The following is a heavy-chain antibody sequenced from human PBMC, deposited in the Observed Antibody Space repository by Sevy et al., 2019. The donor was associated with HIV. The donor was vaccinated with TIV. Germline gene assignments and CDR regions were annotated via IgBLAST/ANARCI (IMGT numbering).Heavy chain of an antibody. CDR1: GYRFTSYW. J-gene: IGHJ4*02. Sequence: GQSLKISCKGSGYRFTSYWIGWVRQMPGKGLQSMGIIYPGDSDIRHSPSFQGQVTISADKSINTAYLQWSSLKASDNALYFCARRRYDSSGYPQYYFDYWGQGTLVPVSS. V-gene: IGHV5-51*01. CDR2: IYPGDSDI. D-gene: IGHD3-22*01. CDR3: ARRRYDSSGYPQYYFDY.